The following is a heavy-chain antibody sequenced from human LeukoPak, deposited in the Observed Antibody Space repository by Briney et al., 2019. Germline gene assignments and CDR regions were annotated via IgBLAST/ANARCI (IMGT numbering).Heavy chain of an antibody. CDR1: GFTFSSYS. V-gene: IGHV3-48*01. D-gene: IGHD4-17*01. Sequence: GGSLRLSCAASGFTFSSYSMNWVRQAPGKGLEWVSYISSSSSTIYYADSVKGRFTISRDNAKNSLYLQMNSLRAEDTAVYYCATHMTTVTTPFGYWGQGTLVTVSS. J-gene: IGHJ4*02. CDR3: ATHMTTVTTPFGY. CDR2: ISSSSSTI.